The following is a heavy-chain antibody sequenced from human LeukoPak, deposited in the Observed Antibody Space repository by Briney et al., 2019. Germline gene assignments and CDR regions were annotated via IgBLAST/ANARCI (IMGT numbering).Heavy chain of an antibody. V-gene: IGHV3-48*01. J-gene: IGHJ4*02. D-gene: IGHD6-19*01. CDR1: GFTFRSYG. CDR2: ISGSSGTI. CDR3: ARGIIAVAAASDF. Sequence: WGSLRLSCADCGFTFRSYGVSWVRQAPGKGLEWVSYISGSSGTIYYADSVKGRFTISRDNAKNSLYLQMNSLRAEDTAVYYCARGIIAVAAASDFWGQGTLITVSS.